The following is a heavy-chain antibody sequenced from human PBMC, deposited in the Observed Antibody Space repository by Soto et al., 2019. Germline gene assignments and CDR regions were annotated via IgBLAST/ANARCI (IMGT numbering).Heavy chain of an antibody. CDR1: GFTVRSNY. Sequence: GGSLRLSCAASGFTVRSNYMSWVRQAPGKGLEWVSVIYSGGSTYYADSVKGRFTISRDNSKNTLYLQMNSLRAEDTAVYYCAREKRQDYDFWSGYYFDYWGQGTLVTVSS. CDR2: IYSGGST. J-gene: IGHJ4*02. V-gene: IGHV3-53*01. CDR3: AREKRQDYDFWSGYYFDY. D-gene: IGHD3-3*01.